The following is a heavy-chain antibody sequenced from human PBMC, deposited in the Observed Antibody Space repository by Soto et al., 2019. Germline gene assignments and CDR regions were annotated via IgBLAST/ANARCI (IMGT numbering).Heavy chain of an antibody. CDR3: ARGGYGDYGRY. Sequence: QVQLVQSGAEVKKPGASVKVSCKASGYSFTSHGIDWVRQAPGQGLEWMGWISAYNGHTYYAQRLHGRGTMTTDTSTSTATMELRSLRSDDTAVYYCARGGYGDYGRYWGQGTLVTVSS. D-gene: IGHD4-17*01. J-gene: IGHJ4*02. CDR2: ISAYNGHT. V-gene: IGHV1-18*01. CDR1: GYSFTSHG.